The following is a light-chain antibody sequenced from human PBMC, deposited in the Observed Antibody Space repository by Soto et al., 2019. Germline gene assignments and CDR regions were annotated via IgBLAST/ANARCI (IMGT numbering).Light chain of an antibody. V-gene: IGKV3-20*01. J-gene: IGKJ1*01. CDR2: GAS. Sequence: EIVLTQSPGTLSLSPGERATLSCRASKSVSSSYLAWYQQKPGQAPRLLIYGASSRATGIPDRFSGSGNGTDFTLTISRLEPEDFAVYYCQQYGSSPTGTFGKGTKVDIK. CDR3: QQYGSSPTGT. CDR1: KSVSSSY.